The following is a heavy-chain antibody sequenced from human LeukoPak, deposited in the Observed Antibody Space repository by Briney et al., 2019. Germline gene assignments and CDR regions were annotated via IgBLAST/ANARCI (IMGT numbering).Heavy chain of an antibody. CDR3: AKDTPFDYYDSSGHHY. Sequence: PGGSLRLSCADSGFTFSSYAMSWVRQAPGKGLEWVSAISGSGGSTYYADSVKGRFTISRDNSKNTLYLQMNSLRAEDTAVYYCAKDTPFDYYDSSGHHYWGQGTLVTVSS. CDR1: GFTFSSYA. CDR2: ISGSGGST. D-gene: IGHD3-22*01. J-gene: IGHJ4*02. V-gene: IGHV3-23*01.